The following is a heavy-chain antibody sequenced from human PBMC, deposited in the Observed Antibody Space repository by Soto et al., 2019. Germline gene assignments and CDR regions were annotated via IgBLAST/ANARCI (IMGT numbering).Heavy chain of an antibody. CDR3: ARLLSGKKDDEY. CDR1: GGSISSSGYY. Sequence: SETLSLTCTVSGGSISSSGYYWGWIRQPPGKGLEWIGTISYSGSTYYNPSLKSRVTMSGDTSNNQFSLNLKSVTAADTAVYYRARLLSGKKDDEYWGQGTQVTVSS. J-gene: IGHJ4*02. V-gene: IGHV4-39*01. D-gene: IGHD3-3*02. CDR2: ISYSGST.